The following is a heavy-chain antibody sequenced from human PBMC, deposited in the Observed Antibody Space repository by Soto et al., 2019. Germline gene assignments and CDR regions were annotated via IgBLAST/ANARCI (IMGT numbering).Heavy chain of an antibody. CDR2: ISSSGSTI. CDR3: ARVRGGYSSSSQGASMDV. V-gene: IGHV3-48*03. D-gene: IGHD5-18*01. J-gene: IGHJ6*02. Sequence: QSGGSLRLSCAASGFTFSSYEMNWVRQAPGKGLEWVSYISSSGSTIYYADSVKGRFTISRDNAENSLYLQMNSLRAEDTAVYYCARVRGGYSSSSQGASMDVWGQGTTVTVSS. CDR1: GFTFSSYE.